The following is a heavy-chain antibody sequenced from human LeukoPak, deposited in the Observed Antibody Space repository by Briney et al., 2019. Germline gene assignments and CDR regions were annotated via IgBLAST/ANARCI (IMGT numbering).Heavy chain of an antibody. CDR3: ARGGGYCSGGSCYGWFDP. D-gene: IGHD2-15*01. CDR2: IYYSGST. J-gene: IGHJ5*02. V-gene: IGHV4-30-4*01. Sequence: SETLSLTCTVSGGSISSGDYYWSWIRQPPGKGLEWIGYIYYSGSTYYNPSLKSRVTISVDTSKNQFYLKLSSVTAADTAVYYCARGGGYCSGGSCYGWFDPWGQGTLVTVSS. CDR1: GGSISSGDYY.